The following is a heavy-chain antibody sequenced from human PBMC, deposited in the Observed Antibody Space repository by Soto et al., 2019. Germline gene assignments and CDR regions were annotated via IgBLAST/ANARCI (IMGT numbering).Heavy chain of an antibody. J-gene: IGHJ4*02. CDR2: ISGSGGST. CDR1: GFTFSSYA. Sequence: EVQLLDSGGGLVQPGGSLRLSCAASGFTFSSYAMNWVRQAPGKGLEWVSVISGSGGSTYYADSVKGRFTISRDNSKNTLFLQMNSLRAEDTAVYYCARRGPGTYFDYWGQGTLVTVSS. D-gene: IGHD6-13*01. V-gene: IGHV3-23*01. CDR3: ARRGPGTYFDY.